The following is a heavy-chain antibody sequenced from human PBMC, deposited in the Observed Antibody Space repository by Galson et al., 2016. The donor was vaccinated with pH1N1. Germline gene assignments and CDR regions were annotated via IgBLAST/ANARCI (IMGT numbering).Heavy chain of an antibody. V-gene: IGHV4-31*03. Sequence: TLSLTCTVSGVSISSGGYYWSWIRQHPGKGLEWIGYIYYSGSTYYIPSLTGRVTISVDTSKNQSSLKLSAVPAADTAVYYWARGVWFGELGAWFDPWGQGTLVTVSS. D-gene: IGHD3-10*01. J-gene: IGHJ5*02. CDR3: ARGVWFGELGAWFDP. CDR2: IYYSGST. CDR1: GVSISSGGYY.